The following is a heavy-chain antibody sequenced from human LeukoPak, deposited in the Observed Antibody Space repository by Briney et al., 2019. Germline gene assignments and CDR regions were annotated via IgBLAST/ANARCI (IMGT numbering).Heavy chain of an antibody. CDR3: ARPYQRRGGDAFDI. CDR1: GFTFSSYS. J-gene: IGHJ3*02. CDR2: ISSSSSYI. D-gene: IGHD2-2*01. V-gene: IGHV3-21*01. Sequence: PGGSLRLSCAASGFTFSSYSMNWARQAPEKGLEWVSSISSSSSYIYYADSVKGRFTISRDNAKNSLYLQMNSLRAEDTAVYYCARPYQRRGGDAFDIWGQGTMVTVSS.